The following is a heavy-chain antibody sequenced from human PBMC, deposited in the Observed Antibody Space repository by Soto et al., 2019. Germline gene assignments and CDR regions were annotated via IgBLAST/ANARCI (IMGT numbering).Heavy chain of an antibody. CDR3: TRTTSWFFDY. V-gene: IGHV1-46*03. D-gene: IGHD3-9*01. Sequence: AASVKVSCKPSGYTITSYYIHWVRQAPGQGLEWMGIINPSSGAAAYAQKFQGRVTMTSDTSTSTVYMDLSSLKSEDTAVYYCTRTTSWFFDYWGHGTLVTVS. J-gene: IGHJ4*01. CDR1: GYTITSYY. CDR2: INPSSGAA.